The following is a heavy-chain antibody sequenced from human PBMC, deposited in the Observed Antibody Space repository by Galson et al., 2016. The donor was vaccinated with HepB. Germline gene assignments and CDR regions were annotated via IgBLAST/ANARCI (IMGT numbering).Heavy chain of an antibody. J-gene: IGHJ6*02. CDR1: GFTFSSYA. CDR2: IRGNNGRI. D-gene: IGHD2-21*02. CDR3: AKRGDMYYYGMDV. Sequence: SLRLSCAASGFTFSSYAMTWVRQAPGKGLEWVSLIRGNNGRIYYADSVKGRFTISRDKSQDTLYLQMNGLRAEDTAVYYCAKRGDMYYYGMDVWGQGTTVTVSS. V-gene: IGHV3-23*01.